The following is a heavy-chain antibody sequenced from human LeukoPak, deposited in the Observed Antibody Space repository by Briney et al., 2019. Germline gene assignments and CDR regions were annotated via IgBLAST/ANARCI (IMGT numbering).Heavy chain of an antibody. CDR3: AKTGVGYCTGGSCSAADY. D-gene: IGHD2-15*01. CDR2: ISGSGGST. CDR1: GFTFSSYA. J-gene: IGHJ4*02. Sequence: GESRRLSCAASGFTFSSYAMSWVRQAPGKGLEWVSAISGSGGSTNYADSVKGRFTISRDKCKNTLYLQMNSLRAEDTAVFYCAKTGVGYCTGGSCSAADYWGQGTLVTVSS. V-gene: IGHV3-23*01.